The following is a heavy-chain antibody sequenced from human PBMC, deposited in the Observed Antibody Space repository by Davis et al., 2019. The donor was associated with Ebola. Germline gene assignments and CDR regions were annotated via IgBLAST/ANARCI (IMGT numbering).Heavy chain of an antibody. CDR3: ARGASYYDFWVGDYYGMDV. D-gene: IGHD3-3*01. Sequence: PSETLSLTCAVYGGSFSGYYWSWIRQPPGKGLEWIGEINHSGSTNYNPSLKSRVTISVDTSKNQFSLKLSSVTAADTAVYYCARGASYYDFWVGDYYGMDVWGQGTTVTVSS. V-gene: IGHV4-34*01. CDR2: INHSGST. CDR1: GGSFSGYY. J-gene: IGHJ6*02.